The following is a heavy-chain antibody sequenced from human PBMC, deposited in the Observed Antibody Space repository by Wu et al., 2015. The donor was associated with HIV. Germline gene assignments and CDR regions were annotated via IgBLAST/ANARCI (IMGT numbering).Heavy chain of an antibody. CDR2: INPNSGGT. D-gene: IGHD1-26*01. V-gene: IGHV1-2*02. CDR1: GYTFTDFH. J-gene: IGHJ6*03. CDR3: ARVFMGHFYYYYMDV. Sequence: QVQLVQSGAEVKKPGASVKVSCTASGYTFTDFHIHWVRQAPGQGLEWMGWINPNSGGTNYAQKFQGRVTMTRDTSIATSYMELSSLRSDDTAVFYCARVFMGHFYYYYMDVWGKGPRSPSP.